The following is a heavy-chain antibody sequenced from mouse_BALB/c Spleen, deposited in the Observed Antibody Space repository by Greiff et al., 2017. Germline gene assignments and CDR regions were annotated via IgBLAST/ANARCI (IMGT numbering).Heavy chain of an antibody. CDR3: ARSQDGNYPWFAY. CDR2: IYWDDDK. J-gene: IGHJ3*01. Sequence: QVTLNVSGPGILQPSQTLSLTCSFSGFSLSTSGMGVSWIRQPSGKGLEWLAHIYWDDDKRYNPSLKSRLTISKDTSRNQVFLKITSVDTADTATYYCARSQDGNYPWFAYWGQGTLVTVSA. V-gene: IGHV8-12*01. CDR1: GFSLSTSGMG. D-gene: IGHD2-1*01.